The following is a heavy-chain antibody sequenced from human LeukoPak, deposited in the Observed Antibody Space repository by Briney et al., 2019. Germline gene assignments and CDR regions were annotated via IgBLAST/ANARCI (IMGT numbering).Heavy chain of an antibody. CDR2: ISYDGSNK. V-gene: IGHV3-30*18. D-gene: IGHD2-2*01. CDR1: GFTFSSYG. Sequence: GGSLRLSCAASGFTFSSYGMHWVRQAPGKGLEWVAVISYDGSNKYYADSVKGRFTISRDNSKNTLYLQMNSLRAEDTAVYYCAKGDQPLAKGVYYYGMDVWGQGTTVTVSS. CDR3: AKGDQPLAKGVYYYGMDV. J-gene: IGHJ6*02.